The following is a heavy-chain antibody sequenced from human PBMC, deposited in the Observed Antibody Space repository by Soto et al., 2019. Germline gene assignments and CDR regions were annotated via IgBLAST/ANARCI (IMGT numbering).Heavy chain of an antibody. J-gene: IGHJ5*02. Sequence: EASVKVSCKASGYTFTSYAMHWVRQAPGQRLEWMGWINAGNGNTKYSQKFQGRVTITRDTSASTAYMELSSLRSEDTAVYYCARGFRGGDADGSAPWGQGSLVTVSS. D-gene: IGHD2-21*02. CDR1: GYTFTSYA. CDR3: ARGFRGGDADGSAP. V-gene: IGHV1-3*01. CDR2: INAGNGNT.